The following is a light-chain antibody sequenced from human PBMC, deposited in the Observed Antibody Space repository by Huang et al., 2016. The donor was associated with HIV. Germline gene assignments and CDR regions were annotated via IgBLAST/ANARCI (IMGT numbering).Light chain of an antibody. CDR3: QQTYSTPWT. V-gene: IGKV1-39*01. Sequence: DIQMTQSPSSLSASIGDRVTITCRASQTISDDLNWYQQKPGKAPKVLIYDASRLQSGVPSRFSGSGSGTDFTLTIISLQPEDFATYSCQQTYSTPWTFGQGTKVEIK. CDR1: QTISDD. CDR2: DAS. J-gene: IGKJ1*01.